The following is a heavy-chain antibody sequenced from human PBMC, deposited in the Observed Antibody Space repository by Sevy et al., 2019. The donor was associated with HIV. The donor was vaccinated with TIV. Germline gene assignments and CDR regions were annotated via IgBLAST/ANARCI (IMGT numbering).Heavy chain of an antibody. Sequence: GGSLRLSCAASGFSFSDYYVSWIRQAPGKGLEWVSYISGISTYTNYADSVKGRFTISRDNAKNSMYLQLNSLRAEDTAVYYCARRAGNWDYFDYWGQGTLVTVSS. V-gene: IGHV3-11*06. D-gene: IGHD7-27*01. J-gene: IGHJ4*02. CDR3: ARRAGNWDYFDY. CDR2: ISGISTYT. CDR1: GFSFSDYY.